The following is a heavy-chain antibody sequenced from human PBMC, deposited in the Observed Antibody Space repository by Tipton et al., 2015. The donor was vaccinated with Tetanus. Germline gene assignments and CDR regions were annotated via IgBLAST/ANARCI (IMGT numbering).Heavy chain of an antibody. CDR2: ISESGDVT. J-gene: IGHJ4*02. CDR3: ARRGLGQSYYFDY. Sequence: WIRQPPGKGLEWVSGISESGDVTHYAGSVRGRFTISRDNSKNTLYLQINSLRAEDTAMYYCARRGLGQSYYFDYWGQGTLVTVSS. V-gene: IGHV3-23*01. D-gene: IGHD3-10*01.